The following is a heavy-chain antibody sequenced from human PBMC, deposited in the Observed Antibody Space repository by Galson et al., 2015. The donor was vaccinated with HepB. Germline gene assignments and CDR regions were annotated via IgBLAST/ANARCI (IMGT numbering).Heavy chain of an antibody. J-gene: IGHJ4*02. D-gene: IGHD1-1*01. CDR2: INPNTGNP. CDR3: ARGPTGALDY. Sequence: SVKVSCKASGYRFIEYGVNWVRQAPGQGLEWMGWINPNTGNPTYAQGFIGRFVFSSDTSVTTAYLQISGLAPDDSAIYFCARGPTGALDYWGQGTLVTVSS. V-gene: IGHV7-4-1*02. CDR1: GYRFIEYG.